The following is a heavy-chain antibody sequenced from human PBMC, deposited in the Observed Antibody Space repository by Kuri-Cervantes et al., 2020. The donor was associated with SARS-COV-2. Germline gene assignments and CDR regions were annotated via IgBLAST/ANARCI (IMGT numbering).Heavy chain of an antibody. J-gene: IGHJ4*02. Sequence: GGSLRLSCAASGFTVSANYMSWVRQPPGKGLEWVASIDSSSYYIYHADSVKGRLTISRDNAKTSLYLQMNSLKLEDTAAYYCAREEGGELGEAFDYWGQGALVTVSS. D-gene: IGHD7-27*01. CDR2: IDSSSYYI. V-gene: IGHV3-21*01. CDR1: GFTVSANY. CDR3: AREEGGELGEAFDY.